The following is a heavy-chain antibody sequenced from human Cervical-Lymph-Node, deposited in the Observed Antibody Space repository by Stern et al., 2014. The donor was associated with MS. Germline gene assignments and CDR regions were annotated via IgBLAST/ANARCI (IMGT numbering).Heavy chain of an antibody. CDR1: GFTFSNAW. CDR2: IKSKTNGGTT. D-gene: IGHD1-26*01. CDR3: TRSILSGGGYYKG. Sequence: EVKLVQSGGGLVKPGGSLRLSCAASGFTFSNAWMAWVRQAPGKGLGWVGRIKSKTNGGTTDYATPVKGRFTISRDDSKNTLYLQMNSLKTEDTAVYYCTRSILSGGGYYKGWGQGTPVTVSS. J-gene: IGHJ4*02. V-gene: IGHV3-15*01.